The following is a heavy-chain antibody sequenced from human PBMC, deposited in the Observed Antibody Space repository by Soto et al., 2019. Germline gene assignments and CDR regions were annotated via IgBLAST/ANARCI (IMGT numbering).Heavy chain of an antibody. J-gene: IGHJ5*02. V-gene: IGHV4-59*12. CDR1: GGSLSSYY. D-gene: IGHD6-19*01. CDR2: VYYSDSI. Sequence: SETLSLTCTVSGGSLSSYYWSWIRQAPGKGLENLGYVYYSDSINYNPSFKSRVTISVDTSKNQFSPKLSSVTAADTAVYYCARVSGIAVAKSWFDPWGQGTLVTVSS. CDR3: ARVSGIAVAKSWFDP.